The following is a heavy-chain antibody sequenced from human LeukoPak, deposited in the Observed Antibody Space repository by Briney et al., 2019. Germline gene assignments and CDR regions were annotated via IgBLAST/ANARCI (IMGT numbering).Heavy chain of an antibody. V-gene: IGHV3-49*04. CDR2: IRSKAYGGTT. CDR3: THHFY. CDR1: GFTFGDYA. J-gene: IGHJ4*02. Sequence: GGSQRLSCTASGFTFGDYAMSWVRRAPGKGLEWVGFIRSKAYGGTTEYAASVKGRFTISRDDSKSIAYLQMNSLKTEDTAVYYCTHHFYWGQGTLVTVSS. D-gene: IGHD3-3*02.